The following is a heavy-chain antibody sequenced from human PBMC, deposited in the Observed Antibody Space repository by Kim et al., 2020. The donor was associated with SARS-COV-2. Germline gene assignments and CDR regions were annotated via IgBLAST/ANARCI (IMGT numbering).Heavy chain of an antibody. D-gene: IGHD1-20*01. CDR3: ARYNVPSRSYYFDF. CDR2: INHSGST. Sequence: SETLSLTCAVYVGSFSGYYWSWICQPPGKGLEWIGEINHSGSTNYSPSLKSRLTISVDTSKNQFSLKLSSVTAADTAVYYCARYNVPSRSYYFDFWGQG. J-gene: IGHJ4*02. V-gene: IGHV4-34*01. CDR1: VGSFSGYY.